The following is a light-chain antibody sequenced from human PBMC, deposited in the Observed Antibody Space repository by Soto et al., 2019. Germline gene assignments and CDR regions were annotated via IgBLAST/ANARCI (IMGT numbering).Light chain of an antibody. Sequence: DIQMTQSPSSLSASVGDRVTITCRASQSISSYLNWYQQKPGKAPKPLIYAASSLQSGVPSSFSGSGSGTDFTLTISSLQPEDFETYYCQQSYSTPPYTFGQGTKLEIK. J-gene: IGKJ2*01. CDR3: QQSYSTPPYT. CDR2: AAS. CDR1: QSISSY. V-gene: IGKV1-39*01.